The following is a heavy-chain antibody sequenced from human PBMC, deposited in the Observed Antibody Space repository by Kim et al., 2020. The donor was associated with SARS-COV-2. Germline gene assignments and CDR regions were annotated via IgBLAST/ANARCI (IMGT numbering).Heavy chain of an antibody. J-gene: IGHJ4*02. CDR2: IKRPDDSA. D-gene: IGHD5-12*01. CDR3: VKGAWLDY. CDR1: GFSFGTFD. V-gene: IGHV3-23*01. Sequence: GGSLRLSCVASGFSFGTFDMSWVRQAPGKGLKWVSVIKRPDDSAYYAESVKGRFTVSRDSARNTSYLQMNSLRVEDRAVYCCVKGAWLDYWGLGTLGTVS.